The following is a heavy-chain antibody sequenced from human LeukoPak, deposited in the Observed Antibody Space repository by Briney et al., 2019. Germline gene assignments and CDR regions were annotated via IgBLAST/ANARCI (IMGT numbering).Heavy chain of an antibody. CDR1: GGSISTSYY. J-gene: IGHJ5*02. V-gene: IGHV4-39*01. Sequence: PSETLSLTCTVSGGSISTSYYWGWVRQAPGKGLEWTGSGTSYYNPSLKSRVTISVDTSRNQFSLKLTSVTAADTAVYYCARTGGYMVWGVQNWFDPWGQGTLVTVSS. CDR2: GTS. CDR3: ARTGGYMVWGVQNWFDP. D-gene: IGHD3-10*01.